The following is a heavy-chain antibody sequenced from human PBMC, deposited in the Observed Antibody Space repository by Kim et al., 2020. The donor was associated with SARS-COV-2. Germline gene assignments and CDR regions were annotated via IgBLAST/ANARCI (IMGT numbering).Heavy chain of an antibody. Sequence: GESLKISCKGSGYSFTSYWIGWVRQMPGKGLEWMGIIYPGDSDTRYSPSFQGQVTISADKSISTAYLQWSSLKASDTAMYYCARQDIFCSSTSCYTPRADYYYGMDVWGQGTTNNVSS. V-gene: IGHV5-51*01. J-gene: IGHJ6*02. CDR1: GYSFTSYW. CDR3: ARQDIFCSSTSCYTPRADYYYGMDV. D-gene: IGHD2-2*02. CDR2: IYPGDSDT.